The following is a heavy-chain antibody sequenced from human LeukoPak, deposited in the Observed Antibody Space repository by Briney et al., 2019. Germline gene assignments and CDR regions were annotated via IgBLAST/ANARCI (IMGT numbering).Heavy chain of an antibody. CDR2: FDPEDGET. CDR3: ATVQWLRSRAEKYYFDY. CDR1: GYTLTELS. Sequence: VASVKVSCKVSGYTLTELSMHWVRQAPGKGLEWMGGFDPEDGETIYAQKFQGRVTMTEDTSTDTAYMELSSLRSEDTAVYYCATVQWLRSRAEKYYFDYWGQEPWSPSPQ. D-gene: IGHD5-12*01. V-gene: IGHV1-24*01. J-gene: IGHJ4*01.